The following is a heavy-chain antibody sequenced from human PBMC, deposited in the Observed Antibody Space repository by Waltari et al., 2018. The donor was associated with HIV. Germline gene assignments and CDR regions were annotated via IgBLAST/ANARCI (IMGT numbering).Heavy chain of an antibody. CDR1: GGSFSGYY. CDR2: INHSGST. CDR3: ARTSGYSYGGNFDY. V-gene: IGHV4-34*01. Sequence: QVQLQQWGAGLLKPSETLSLTCAVYGGSFSGYYWTWNRPPPGKGLEWIGEINHSGSTNYNPSLKSRVTISVDTSKNQFSLKLSSVTAADTAVYYCARTSGYSYGGNFDYWGQGTLVTVSS. J-gene: IGHJ4*02. D-gene: IGHD5-18*01.